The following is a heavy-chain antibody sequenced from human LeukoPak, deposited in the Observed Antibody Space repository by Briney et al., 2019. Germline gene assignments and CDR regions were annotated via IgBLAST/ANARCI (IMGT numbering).Heavy chain of an antibody. CDR2: IYHSGST. J-gene: IGHJ4*02. CDR3: ASSPGDYALDG. Sequence: SETLSLTCGVSGGSITSPNWWSWVRQPPGKGLEWIGEIYHSGSTNYNPSLKSRVTMSVDKSKNQFSLKLSSVTAADTAVYYCASSPGDYALDGWGQGALVTVPS. V-gene: IGHV4-4*02. CDR1: GGSITSPNW. D-gene: IGHD4-17*01.